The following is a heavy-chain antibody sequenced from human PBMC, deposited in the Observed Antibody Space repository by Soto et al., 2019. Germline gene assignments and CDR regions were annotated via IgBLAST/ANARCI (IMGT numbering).Heavy chain of an antibody. J-gene: IGHJ4*02. CDR2: IYYSGST. D-gene: IGHD6-19*01. V-gene: IGHV4-59*01. CDR1: GGSISSDC. Sequence: QVQLQESGPGLVKPSETLSLTCTVSGGSISSDCWSWIRQPPGKGLEWIGYIYYSGSTNYNPSLKSRVTISVNTSKNQFSLKLTSVTAADTAVYYCARVISGWWYFDYWGQGTLVTVSS. CDR3: ARVISGWWYFDY.